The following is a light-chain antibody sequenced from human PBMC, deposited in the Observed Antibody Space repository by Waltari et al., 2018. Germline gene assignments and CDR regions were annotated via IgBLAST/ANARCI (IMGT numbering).Light chain of an antibody. J-gene: IGKJ5*01. CDR1: QGISSY. V-gene: IGKV1-9*01. CDR3: QQFNTYPLT. Sequence: IQLTQSPSSLSASVGDRVTITCRASQGISSYLAWYQQKPGKAPNLLIYAAFTLQSGVPSRFSGSGSGPDFTLTISSLQPEDFATYYCQQFNTYPLTFGQGTRLEIK. CDR2: AAF.